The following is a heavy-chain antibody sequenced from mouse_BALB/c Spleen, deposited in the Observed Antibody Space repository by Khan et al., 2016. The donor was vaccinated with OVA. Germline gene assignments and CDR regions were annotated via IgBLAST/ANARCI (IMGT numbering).Heavy chain of an antibody. CDR3: TRIYRSDLDY. Sequence: MQLEESGPELVRPGASVKISCKASGYSFTGYFMNWVMQSHGKSLEWIGRINPHIGETFYNPRFKDKATLTVDESSSTAHMELRSLASEDSAVYYCTRIYRSDLDYWGQGTTLTVSS. J-gene: IGHJ2*01. D-gene: IGHD1-1*01. CDR2: INPHIGET. CDR1: GYSFTGYF. V-gene: IGHV1-20*02.